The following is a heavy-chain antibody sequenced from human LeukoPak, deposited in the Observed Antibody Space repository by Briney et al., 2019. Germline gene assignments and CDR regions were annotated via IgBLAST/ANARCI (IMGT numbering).Heavy chain of an antibody. D-gene: IGHD3-10*01. CDR3: AKGTNYGSGSYEDY. CDR2: ISGSGGST. J-gene: IGHJ4*02. CDR1: GFTFSSYA. Sequence: GGSLRLSCAASGFTFSSYAMSWVRQAPGKGLEWVSAISGSGGSTCYADSVKGRFTISRDNSKNTLYLQMNSLRAEDTAVYYCAKGTNYGSGSYEDYWGQGTLVTVSS. V-gene: IGHV3-23*01.